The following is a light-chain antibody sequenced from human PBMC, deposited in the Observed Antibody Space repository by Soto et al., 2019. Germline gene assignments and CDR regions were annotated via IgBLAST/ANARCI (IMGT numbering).Light chain of an antibody. CDR3: RQSVDNLT. CDR2: EVS. J-gene: IGKJ2*01. Sequence: IVMPQTPLSLSVTPGQSASISCKSSRRLLHSNGRTYLSWYVQKSGQTPQRLIHEVSVRFTGVPDRFSGSGSGTDFTLKISRVETEDAGIFDCRQSVDNLTFGQGTKREIK. V-gene: IGKV2D-29*01. CDR1: RRLLHSNGRTY.